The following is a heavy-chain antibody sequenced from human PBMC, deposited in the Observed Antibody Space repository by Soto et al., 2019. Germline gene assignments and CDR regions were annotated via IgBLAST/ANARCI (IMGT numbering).Heavy chain of an antibody. J-gene: IGHJ4*02. CDR1: GFTFTNYW. CDR2: IDGVGTGT. CDR3: TKVFEY. Sequence: EVQLVQYGGGSVQPGGSLRLSCAASGFTFTNYWMHWVRQVPGKGLVWVSRIDGVGTGTSYSDSVRGRFTISRDNAENMLYLQMNSLRAEDTAVYYCTKVFEYWGQGTLVTVSS. V-gene: IGHV3-74*01.